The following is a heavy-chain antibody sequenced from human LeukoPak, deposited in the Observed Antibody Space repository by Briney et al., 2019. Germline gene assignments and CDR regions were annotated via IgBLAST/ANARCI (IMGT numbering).Heavy chain of an antibody. CDR1: GFTFSDYF. Sequence: PGGSLRLSCAASGFTFSDYFMNWVRQAPGKGLEYVSSISGSSRHIYYADSVKGRFTISRDNTKSSLYLQMNSLRVEDMAVYYCARGYCGGGCYGDWGQGTLVTVSS. CDR2: ISGSSRHI. V-gene: IGHV3-21*01. CDR3: ARGYCGGGCYGD. J-gene: IGHJ1*01. D-gene: IGHD2-21*02.